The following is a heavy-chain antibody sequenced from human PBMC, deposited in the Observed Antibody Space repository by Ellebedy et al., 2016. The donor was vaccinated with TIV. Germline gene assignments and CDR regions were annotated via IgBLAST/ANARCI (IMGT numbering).Heavy chain of an antibody. CDR2: ISSGSGYR. J-gene: IGHJ6*02. Sequence: GGSLRLSCAASGFTFSSYSMNWVRQAPGKGLEWVSSISSGSGYRYYADSVKGRFTISRDNAKNSLYLQMNSLRAEDTAVYYCARVYGDYRMDVWGQGTTVTVSS. CDR1: GFTFSSYS. D-gene: IGHD4/OR15-4a*01. CDR3: ARVYGDYRMDV. V-gene: IGHV3-21*01.